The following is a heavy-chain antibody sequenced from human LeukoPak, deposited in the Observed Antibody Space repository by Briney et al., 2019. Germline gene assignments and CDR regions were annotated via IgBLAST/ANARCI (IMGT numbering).Heavy chain of an antibody. D-gene: IGHD3-22*01. Sequence: GGSLRLSCAASGFTFSSYWMSWVRQAPGKGLDWVANIKQDGSEKYYVDSVKGRFTISRDNAKNSLYLQMNSLRAEDTAVYYCARAQDYYDSSGYYFGDAFDFWGQGTMVTVFS. J-gene: IGHJ3*01. CDR3: ARAQDYYDSSGYYFGDAFDF. CDR1: GFTFSSYW. CDR2: IKQDGSEK. V-gene: IGHV3-7*01.